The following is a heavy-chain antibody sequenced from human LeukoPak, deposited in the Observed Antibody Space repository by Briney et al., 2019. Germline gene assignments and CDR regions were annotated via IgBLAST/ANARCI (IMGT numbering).Heavy chain of an antibody. V-gene: IGHV1-46*01. D-gene: IGHD1-26*01. CDR1: GYTFTNYY. Sequence: ASVKVSCKASGYTFTNYYMHWVRQAPGQGLEWMGVINPTGGTTTYAQKFQGRVTMTRDTSTRTVYMEVSSLRSDDTAVYYCARELRGSYNDYWGQGTPVTVSS. CDR2: INPTGGTT. J-gene: IGHJ4*02. CDR3: ARELRGSYNDY.